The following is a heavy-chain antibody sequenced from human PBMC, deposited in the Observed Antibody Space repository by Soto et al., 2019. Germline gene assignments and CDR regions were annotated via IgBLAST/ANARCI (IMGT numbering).Heavy chain of an antibody. CDR1: GFTFSSSW. CDR3: SRDPGFGAIDY. D-gene: IGHD3-10*01. CDR2: INPDGSVA. Sequence: GGSLRLSCAASGFTFSSSWMAWVRQAPGKGLEWVALINPDGSVASYVGSVRGRFIISRDNAQNSLYLQMNSVSAEDTAVYYCSRDPGFGAIDYWGQGSLVTVSS. J-gene: IGHJ4*02. V-gene: IGHV3-7*01.